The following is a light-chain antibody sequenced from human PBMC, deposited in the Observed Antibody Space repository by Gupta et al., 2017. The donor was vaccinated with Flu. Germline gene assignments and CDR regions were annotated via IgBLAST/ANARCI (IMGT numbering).Light chain of an antibody. J-gene: IGLJ3*02. CDR2: DET. CDR1: NIRSKR. CDR3: QVWDSSRDHWV. V-gene: IGLV3-21*02. Sequence: SSVLTQPPSVSVAPGQTARLTCGGNNIRSKRVHWYQQKPGQAPVLIVYDETNRPSGIPDRFSGSKFGNTATLTISWVEAGDEADYHCQVWDSSRDHWVFGGGTKLTVL.